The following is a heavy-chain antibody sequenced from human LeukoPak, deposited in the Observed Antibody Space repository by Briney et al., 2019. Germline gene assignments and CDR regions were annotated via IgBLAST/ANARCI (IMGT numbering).Heavy chain of an antibody. CDR2: ISGSGGST. D-gene: IGHD3-10*01. Sequence: GGSLRLSCAASGFTFSSYAMSWVRQAPGKGLEWVSAISGSGGSTYYADSVKGRFTISRDNSKNTLYLQMNSLRAEDTAVYYCAKTRGFGELFFNYFDYWGQGTLVTVSS. CDR1: GFTFSSYA. J-gene: IGHJ4*02. V-gene: IGHV3-23*01. CDR3: AKTRGFGELFFNYFDY.